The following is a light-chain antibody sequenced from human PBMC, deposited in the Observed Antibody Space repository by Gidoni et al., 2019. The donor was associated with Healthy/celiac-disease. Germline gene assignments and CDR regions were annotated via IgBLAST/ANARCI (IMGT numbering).Light chain of an antibody. V-gene: IGKV3-20*01. CDR1: PSVSSSY. CDR3: QQYGSSPLT. Sequence: ELVLTQSPGTLSLSPGERATLSCRASPSVSSSYLAWYQQKPGQAPRLLIYGAASRATGIPDRFSGSGSGTDFTLTISRLEPEDFAVYYCQQYGSSPLTFXGXTKVEIK. J-gene: IGKJ4*01. CDR2: GAA.